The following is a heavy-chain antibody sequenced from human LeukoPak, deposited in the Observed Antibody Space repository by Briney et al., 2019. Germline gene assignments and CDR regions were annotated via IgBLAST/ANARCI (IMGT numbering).Heavy chain of an antibody. CDR2: IFPIFVTA. CDR3: ARSVSGWYPYYCAY. V-gene: IGHV1-69*13. Sequence: SLKVSSKASGGTSSSYAISWVRQAPGQGLEWMGGIFPIFVTANYAQTFQGRATTTADESTSTASMKLSSPRSQATAVYYCARSVSGWYPYYCAYGGQGTLVTVSS. J-gene: IGHJ4*02. CDR1: GGTSSSYA. D-gene: IGHD6-19*01.